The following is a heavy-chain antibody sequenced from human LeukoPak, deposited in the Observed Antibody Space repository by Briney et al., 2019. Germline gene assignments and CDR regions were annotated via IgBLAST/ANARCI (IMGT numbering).Heavy chain of an antibody. J-gene: IGHJ4*02. CDR3: ARAGTQTYFFDY. V-gene: IGHV4-61*02. D-gene: IGHD1-14*01. Sequence: ASETLSLTCTVSGGSISSGSYYWTWIRQPAGKGLEWIGRIYTSGSTNFNPSLKSRVTISLDTSKNQFSPKLSSVTAADTAVYYCARAGTQTYFFDYWGQGTLVTVSS. CDR2: IYTSGST. CDR1: GGSISSGSYY.